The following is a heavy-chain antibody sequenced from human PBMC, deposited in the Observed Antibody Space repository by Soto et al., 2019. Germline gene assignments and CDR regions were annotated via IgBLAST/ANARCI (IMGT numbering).Heavy chain of an antibody. CDR2: ISSSGSTI. V-gene: IGHV3-11*01. CDR1: GFTFRDSY. D-gene: IGHD4-17*01. CDR3: ASPLLTTVVTD. Sequence: GGSLRLSCAASGFTFRDSYMGWIRQAPGKGLEWVSYISSSGSTIYYADSVKGRFTISRDNAKNSLYLQMNSLRAEDTAVYYCASPLLTTVVTDWGQGTLVTVSS. J-gene: IGHJ4*02.